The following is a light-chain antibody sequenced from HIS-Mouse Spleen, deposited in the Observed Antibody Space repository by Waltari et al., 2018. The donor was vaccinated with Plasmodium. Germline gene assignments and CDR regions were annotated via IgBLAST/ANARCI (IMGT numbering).Light chain of an antibody. CDR1: SLRSYY. CDR3: NSRDSSGNHLV. V-gene: IGLV3-19*01. CDR2: GKT. J-gene: IGLJ3*02. Sequence: SSELTQDPAVSVALGQTVRITCQGDSLRSYYASWYQQKPGQAPVLVIYGKTNRPSGIPDRVSGSSSGNTASLTITGAQAEDEADYYCNSRDSSGNHLVFGGGTKLTVL.